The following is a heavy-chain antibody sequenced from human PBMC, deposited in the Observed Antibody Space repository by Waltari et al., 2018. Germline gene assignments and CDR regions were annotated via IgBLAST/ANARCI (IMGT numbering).Heavy chain of an antibody. D-gene: IGHD7-27*01. J-gene: IGHJ5*02. V-gene: IGHV1-69*02. Sequence: QVQLVQSGAEVKKPGSSVKVSCKASGGTFSSYTISWVRQAPGQGLEWMGRIIPILGIANYAQKCQGRVTITADKSTSTAYMELSSLRSEETAVYYCGLGRDWFDPWGQGTLVTVSS. CDR2: IIPILGIA. CDR1: GGTFSSYT. CDR3: GLGRDWFDP.